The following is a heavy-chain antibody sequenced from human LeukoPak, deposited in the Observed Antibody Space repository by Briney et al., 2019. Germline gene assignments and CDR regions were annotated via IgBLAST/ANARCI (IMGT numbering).Heavy chain of an antibody. CDR2: IYYSGST. D-gene: IGHD3-22*01. V-gene: IGHV4-59*08. CDR1: GGSISSYY. CDR3: ATGGYYYDSSGYSDY. J-gene: IGHJ4*02. Sequence: SETLSLTCTVSGGSISSYYWSWIRQPPGKGLEWIGYIYYSGSTNYNPSLKSRVTISVDTSKNQFSLKLSSVTAADTAVYYCATGGYYYDSSGYSDYWGQGTLVTVSS.